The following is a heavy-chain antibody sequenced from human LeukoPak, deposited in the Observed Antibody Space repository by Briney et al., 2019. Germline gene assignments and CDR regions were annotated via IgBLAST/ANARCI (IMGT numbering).Heavy chain of an antibody. CDR1: GGSISSSSYY. Sequence: PSETLSLTCTVSGGSISSSSYYWGWIRQPPGKGLEWIGSIYYSGSTYYNPSLKSRVTISVDTSKNQFSLKLSSVTAADTAVYYCARGGGTRAARDWYFDLWGRGTLVTVSS. CDR2: IYYSGST. V-gene: IGHV4-39*07. CDR3: ARGGGTRAARDWYFDL. J-gene: IGHJ2*01. D-gene: IGHD2-2*01.